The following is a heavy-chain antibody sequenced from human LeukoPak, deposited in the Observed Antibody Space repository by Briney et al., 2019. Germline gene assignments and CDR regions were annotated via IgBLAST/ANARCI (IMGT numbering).Heavy chain of an antibody. Sequence: SETLSLTCTVAGGSISSNLHYWDWIRQAPGKGLEWIGSLLYTGNTWYNPSLKSRVTISVDTSKNQFSLRLTSVSATDTALYYCARRGSGSGGTYASMDVWGQGTSVTVSS. CDR3: ARRGSGSGGTYASMDV. CDR1: GGSISSNLHY. J-gene: IGHJ6*02. D-gene: IGHD2-15*01. V-gene: IGHV4-39*01. CDR2: LLYTGNT.